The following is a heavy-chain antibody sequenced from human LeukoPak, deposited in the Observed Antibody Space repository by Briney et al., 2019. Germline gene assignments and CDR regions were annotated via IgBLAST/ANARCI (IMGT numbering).Heavy chain of an antibody. Sequence: GGSLRLSCAGSGFPSGFTFSSYSMNWVRQAPGKGLEWVSYISGGSRTMYYANSVKGRFTISRDNAKNSVLLQMNSLRAEDTALYYCAIIRGRNSWGQGTLVTVSS. CDR3: AIIRGRNS. CDR2: ISGGSRTM. V-gene: IGHV3-48*04. CDR1: GFTFSSYS. D-gene: IGHD3-10*01. J-gene: IGHJ4*02.